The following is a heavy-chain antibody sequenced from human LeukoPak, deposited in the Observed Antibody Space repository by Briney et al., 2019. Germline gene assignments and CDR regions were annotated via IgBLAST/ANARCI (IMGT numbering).Heavy chain of an antibody. CDR3: ARDRRAAGYYYYYGMDV. CDR2: ISYDGSNK. CDR1: GFTFSSYA. J-gene: IGHJ6*02. D-gene: IGHD6-13*01. V-gene: IGHV3-30-3*01. Sequence: GTSLRLSCAASGFTFSSYAMHWVRQAPGKGLEWVAVISYDGSNKYYADSVKGRFTISRDNSKNTLYLQMNSLRAEDTAVYYCARDRRAAGYYYYYGMDVWGQGTTVTVSS.